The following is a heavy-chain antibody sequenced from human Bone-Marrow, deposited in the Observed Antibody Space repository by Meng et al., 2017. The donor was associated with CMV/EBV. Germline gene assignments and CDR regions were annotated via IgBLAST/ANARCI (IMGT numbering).Heavy chain of an antibody. CDR2: IYYSGTT. V-gene: IGHV4-30-4*01. CDR1: GDYY. CDR3: ARRMYYDILTGYYDCTWFDP. Sequence: GDYYLSWIPQPPGKGLEWIGYIYYSGTTFYNPSLKSRVTMSVDTSKNQFSLKLSSVTAADTAVYYCARRMYYDILTGYYDCTWFDPWGQGTLVTVSS. D-gene: IGHD3-9*01. J-gene: IGHJ5*02.